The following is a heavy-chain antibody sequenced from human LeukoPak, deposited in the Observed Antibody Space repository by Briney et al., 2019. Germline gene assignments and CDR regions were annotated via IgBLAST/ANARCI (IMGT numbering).Heavy chain of an antibody. CDR2: ISGSGEDS. Sequence: QSGGSLRLSWAASGFTFSNFAMNWVRQTPGKGLEWVSGISGSGEDSNHADSVAGRFIISRENSKNTLYLQMNSLRADDTAVYYCATNYDDSREAFDVWGQGTVVTVSS. D-gene: IGHD3-3*01. CDR3: ATNYDDSREAFDV. V-gene: IGHV3-23*01. CDR1: GFTFSNFA. J-gene: IGHJ3*01.